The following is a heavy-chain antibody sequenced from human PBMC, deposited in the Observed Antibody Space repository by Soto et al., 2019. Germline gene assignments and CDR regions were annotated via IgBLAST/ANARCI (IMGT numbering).Heavy chain of an antibody. Sequence: SVKVSCKASGGTFSSYAISWVRQAPGQGLEWMGGVIPIFGTANYAQKFQGRVTITADESTSTAYMELSSLRSEDTAVYYCARGLRIMYYEILTGSPPYYYGMDVWGQGTTITGSS. CDR3: ARGLRIMYYEILTGSPPYYYGMDV. V-gene: IGHV1-69*13. J-gene: IGHJ6*02. CDR1: GGTFSSYA. CDR2: VIPIFGTA. D-gene: IGHD3-9*01.